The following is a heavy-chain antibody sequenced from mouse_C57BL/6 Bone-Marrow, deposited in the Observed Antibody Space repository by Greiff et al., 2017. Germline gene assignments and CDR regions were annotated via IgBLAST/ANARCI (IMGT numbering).Heavy chain of an antibody. CDR3: AREIYSNYAFDY. J-gene: IGHJ2*01. Sequence: VTLMESGPGLVQPSQSLSITCPVSGFSLTSYGVHWVRQSPGTGLEWLGVLWSGGITDYNAAFISRLSISKDNSKSQVFFKMNSLQADDTAIYYCAREIYSNYAFDYWGQGTTLTVSS. CDR2: LWSGGIT. D-gene: IGHD2-5*01. V-gene: IGHV2-2*01. CDR1: GFSLTSYG.